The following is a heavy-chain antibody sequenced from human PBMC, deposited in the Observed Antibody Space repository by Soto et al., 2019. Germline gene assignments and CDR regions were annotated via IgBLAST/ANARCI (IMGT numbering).Heavy chain of an antibody. V-gene: IGHV3-23*01. CDR3: AKGLAVAGPYYDGMDV. J-gene: IGHJ6*02. CDR2: ISGSGDYT. Sequence: EVQLLESGGGLVQPGGSLRLSCAASGFTFSSYAMTWVRQAPGKGLEWVSSISGSGDYTYYADSVKGRFTISRDNSKNTLYLQMNSLRAEDTAVYYCAKGLAVAGPYYDGMDVWGQGTTVTVSS. D-gene: IGHD6-19*01. CDR1: GFTFSSYA.